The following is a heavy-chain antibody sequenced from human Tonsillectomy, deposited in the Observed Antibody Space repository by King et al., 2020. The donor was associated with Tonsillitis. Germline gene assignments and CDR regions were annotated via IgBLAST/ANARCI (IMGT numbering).Heavy chain of an antibody. Sequence: VQLVESGAEVKEPGASVKLSCTAFGYKFTDFYLHWVRQAPGQGLEWMGIINPPSSGRKSYEQKFQGRVTMTRDTSSSTVYMELSSLRSEDTAVYYCALGVLGQWLDPFYYYGLDVWGQGTAVPVSS. CDR2: INPPSSGRK. D-gene: IGHD6-19*01. CDR1: GYKFTDFY. V-gene: IGHV1-46*01. CDR3: ALGVLGQWLDPFYYYGLDV. J-gene: IGHJ6*01.